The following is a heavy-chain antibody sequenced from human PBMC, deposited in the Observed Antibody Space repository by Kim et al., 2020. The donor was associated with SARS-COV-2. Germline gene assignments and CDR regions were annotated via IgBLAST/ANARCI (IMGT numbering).Heavy chain of an antibody. CDR3: ARGLAAAGFDAFDI. Sequence: ADPGQGRFTISRENSKTTLYLQMNSLGAEDTAVYYCARGLAAAGFDAFDIWGQGTMVTVSS. D-gene: IGHD6-13*01. V-gene: IGHV3-30*01. J-gene: IGHJ3*02.